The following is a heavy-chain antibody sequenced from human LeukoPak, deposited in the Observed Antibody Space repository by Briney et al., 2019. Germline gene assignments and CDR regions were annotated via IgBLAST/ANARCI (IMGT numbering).Heavy chain of an antibody. CDR2: ISGSGGST. CDR3: AKQAISSSGYLAWDY. Sequence: GGSLRLPCAASGFTFSSYAMSWVRQAPGKGLEWVSAISGSGGSTYYADSVKGRFTISRDNSKNTLYLQMNSLRAEDTAVYYCAKQAISSSGYLAWDYWGQGTLVTVSS. CDR1: GFTFSSYA. V-gene: IGHV3-23*01. D-gene: IGHD3-22*01. J-gene: IGHJ4*02.